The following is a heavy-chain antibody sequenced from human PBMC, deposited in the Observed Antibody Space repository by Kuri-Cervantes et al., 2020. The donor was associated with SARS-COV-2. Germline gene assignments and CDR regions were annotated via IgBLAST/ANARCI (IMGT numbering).Heavy chain of an antibody. D-gene: IGHD3-9*01. CDR1: GFTFSSYG. J-gene: IGHJ3*02. V-gene: IGHV3-30*03. CDR3: AGAILDAFDI. CDR2: ISYDGSNK. Sequence: GESLKISCAASGFTFSSYGMHWVRQAPGKGLEWVAVISYDGSNKYYADSVKGRFTISRDNSKNTLYLQMNSLRAGDTAVYYCAGAILDAFDIWGQGTMVTVSS.